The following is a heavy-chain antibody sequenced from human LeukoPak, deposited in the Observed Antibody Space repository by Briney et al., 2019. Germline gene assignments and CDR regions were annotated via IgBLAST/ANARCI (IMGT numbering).Heavy chain of an antibody. CDR3: VKDMGYNYYYYYMDA. V-gene: IGHV3-30*02. Sequence: GGSLRLSCAASGFTFSRYGMHWVRQAPGKGLEWVAFIRYDGNNKYYADSVKGRFTISRDNSKNTLYLQMNSLRAEDTAVYYCVKDMGYNYYYYYMDAWGKGTTVTVSS. CDR1: GFTFSRYG. CDR2: IRYDGNNK. D-gene: IGHD5-12*01. J-gene: IGHJ6*03.